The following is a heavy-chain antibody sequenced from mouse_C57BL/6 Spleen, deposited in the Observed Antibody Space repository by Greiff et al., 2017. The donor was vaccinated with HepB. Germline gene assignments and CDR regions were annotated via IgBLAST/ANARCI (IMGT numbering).Heavy chain of an antibody. J-gene: IGHJ1*03. Sequence: EVQVVESGGGLVKPGGSLKLSCAASGFTFSDYGMHWVRQTPEKGLEWVAYISSGSSTIYYADTVKGRVTLSRDNAKNTMYLQMTSLGSEDTAMCYCERCGPKCFDFWGTGTTVTVSS. CDR2: ISSGSSTI. V-gene: IGHV5-17*01. CDR1: GFTFSDYG. CDR3: ERCGPKCFDF. D-gene: IGHD1-3*01.